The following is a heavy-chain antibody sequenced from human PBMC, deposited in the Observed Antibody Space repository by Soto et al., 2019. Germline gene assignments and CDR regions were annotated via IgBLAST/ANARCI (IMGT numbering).Heavy chain of an antibody. Sequence: QMQLVQSGPEVKKPGTSVKVSCKASGFTFTSSAVQWVRQARGQRLEWIGWIVVGSGNTNYAQKXQXRXXITRDMSTSTAYMELSSLRSEDTAVYYCAAGVGGYWGQGTLVTVSS. CDR2: IVVGSGNT. CDR1: GFTFTSSA. CDR3: AAGVGGY. J-gene: IGHJ4*02. V-gene: IGHV1-58*01. D-gene: IGHD2-15*01.